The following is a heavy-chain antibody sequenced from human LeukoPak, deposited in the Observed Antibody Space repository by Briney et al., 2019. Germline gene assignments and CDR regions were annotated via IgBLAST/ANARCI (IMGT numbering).Heavy chain of an antibody. D-gene: IGHD2-21*01. CDR2: IKRDGSEK. V-gene: IGHV3-7*01. CDR1: GFTFSTYW. Sequence: PGGSLRLSCAASGFTFSTYWMSWVRQAPGKGLEWVANIKRDGSEKYYVDSVKGRFTISRDNAKNSLYLQMNSLRAEDTAVYYCAKEGEGHIAMKALLTRDLDYWGQGTLVTVSS. CDR3: AKEGEGHIAMKALLTRDLDY. J-gene: IGHJ4*02.